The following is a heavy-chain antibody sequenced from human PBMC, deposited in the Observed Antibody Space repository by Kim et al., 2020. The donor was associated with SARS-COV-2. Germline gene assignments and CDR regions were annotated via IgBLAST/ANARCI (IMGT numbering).Heavy chain of an antibody. D-gene: IGHD5-18*01. Sequence: GGSLRLSCAASGFTFSSYGMHWVRQALGKGLGGVAVIWYDGSNKYYADSVKGRFTIDRDNSKNTLYLQMNSLRAEETAVYYCARGGYSYGPSRRYGMDVWGQGTTVTVSS. CDR2: IWYDGSNK. CDR1: GFTFSSYG. CDR3: ARGGYSYGPSRRYGMDV. J-gene: IGHJ6*02. V-gene: IGHV3-33*01.